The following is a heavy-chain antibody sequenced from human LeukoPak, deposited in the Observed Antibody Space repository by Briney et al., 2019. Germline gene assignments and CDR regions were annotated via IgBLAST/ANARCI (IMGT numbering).Heavy chain of an antibody. V-gene: IGHV3-53*01. CDR2: IYSGGST. J-gene: IGHJ3*02. Sequence: PGGSLRLSCAASGFTVSSNYMSWVRQAPGKGLEWVSVIYSGGSTYYADSVEGRFTISRDNSKNTLYLQMNSLRAEDTAVYYCAKGVATILYAFDIWGQGTMVTVSS. D-gene: IGHD5-12*01. CDR1: GFTVSSNY. CDR3: AKGVATILYAFDI.